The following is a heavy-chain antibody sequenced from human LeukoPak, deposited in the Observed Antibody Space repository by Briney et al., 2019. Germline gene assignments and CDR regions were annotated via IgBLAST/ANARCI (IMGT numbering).Heavy chain of an antibody. CDR2: IYQSGST. CDR3: ARRRGGNYPSDY. Sequence: SETLSLTCTVSGYSISSGYHWVWIRQPPGKGLEWIGNIYQSGSTYYNPSLKNRITISIDTSKNQFSLKLSSVTAADTAVYYCARRRGGNYPSDYWGQGTLVTVSS. V-gene: IGHV4-38-2*02. CDR1: GYSISSGYH. J-gene: IGHJ4*02. D-gene: IGHD2-15*01.